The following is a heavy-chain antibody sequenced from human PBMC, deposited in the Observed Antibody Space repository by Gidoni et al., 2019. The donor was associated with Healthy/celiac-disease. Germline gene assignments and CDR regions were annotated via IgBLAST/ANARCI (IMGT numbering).Heavy chain of an antibody. V-gene: IGHV4-34*01. D-gene: IGHD1-26*01. CDR3: ARVGLEGASFSSAFDI. CDR2: NT. Sequence: NTNYNPSLKSRVTISVDTSKNQFSLKLSSVTAADTAVYYCARVGLEGASFSSAFDIWGQGTMVTVSS. J-gene: IGHJ3*02.